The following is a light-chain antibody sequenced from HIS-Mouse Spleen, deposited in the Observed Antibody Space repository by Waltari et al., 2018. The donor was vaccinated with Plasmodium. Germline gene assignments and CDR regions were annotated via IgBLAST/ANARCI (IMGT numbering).Light chain of an antibody. V-gene: IGLV1-47*01. J-gene: IGLJ3*02. CDR1: SSNIGSNY. CDR2: RNN. Sequence: QSVLTQPPSASGTPGQRVTISCSGSSSNIGSNYVYWYQHPPGTAPKLLIYRNNQRPSGVPDRFSGSKSGTSASLAISGLRSGDEADYYCAAWDDSLSGPVFGGGTKLTVL. CDR3: AAWDDSLSGPV.